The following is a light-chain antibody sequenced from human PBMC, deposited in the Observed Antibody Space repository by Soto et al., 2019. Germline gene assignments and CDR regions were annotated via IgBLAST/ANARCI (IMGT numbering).Light chain of an antibody. CDR3: LQFSSTPWT. V-gene: IGKV3-20*01. J-gene: IGKJ1*01. CDR1: QSVSSTY. Sequence: ENVLTQSPCTLTLSPGERSTLSCRASQSVSSTYLAWYQQKPGRAPRLLVYDASSRATGIPDRFSGSGSGTDFTLTISRLGPEDFAVYYCLQFSSTPWTFGQGTKVDIK. CDR2: DAS.